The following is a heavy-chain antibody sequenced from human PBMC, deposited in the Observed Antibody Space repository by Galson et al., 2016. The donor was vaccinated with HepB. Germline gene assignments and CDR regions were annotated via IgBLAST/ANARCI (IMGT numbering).Heavy chain of an antibody. D-gene: IGHD1-26*01. CDR2: ISDSGGST. J-gene: IGHJ4*02. Sequence: SLRLSCAASGFTFNNYAMSWVRQAPGKGLEWVSVISDSGGSTYYADSVKGRFTISRDNSKNTLYLQMKSLRAEDTAIYYCAKHSSGSYSGSPLWGQGTLVTVSS. CDR3: AKHSSGSYSGSPL. V-gene: IGHV3-23*01. CDR1: GFTFNNYA.